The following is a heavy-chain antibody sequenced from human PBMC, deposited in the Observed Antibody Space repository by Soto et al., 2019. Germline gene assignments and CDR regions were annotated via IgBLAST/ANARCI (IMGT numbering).Heavy chain of an antibody. CDR3: ARGPNYAYYYDSSGYLVY. J-gene: IGHJ4*02. V-gene: IGHV4-34*01. CDR1: GGSFSGYY. D-gene: IGHD3-22*01. Sequence: SETLSLTCAVYGGSFSGYYWSWIRQPPGKGLEWIGEINHSGSTNYNPSLKSRVTISVDTSKNQFSLKLSSVTAADAAVYYCARGPNYAYYYDSSGYLVYWGQGTLVTVSS. CDR2: INHSGST.